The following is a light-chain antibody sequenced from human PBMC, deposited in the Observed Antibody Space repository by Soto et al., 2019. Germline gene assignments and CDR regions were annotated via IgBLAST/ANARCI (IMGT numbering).Light chain of an antibody. J-gene: IGKJ1*01. Sequence: DVVMTQSPLSLPVTLGQPASISCRSSQSLVETDGNTYLNWFQQRPGQSPRRLIYKVSNRDSGGPDRFSGSGSGTDFTLKISRVEAEDVGVYYCMQSTHLPPTFGQGTKVDI. CDR2: KVS. CDR1: QSLVETDGNTY. V-gene: IGKV2-30*01. CDR3: MQSTHLPPT.